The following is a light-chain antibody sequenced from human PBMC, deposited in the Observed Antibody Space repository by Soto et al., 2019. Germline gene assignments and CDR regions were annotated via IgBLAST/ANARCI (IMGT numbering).Light chain of an antibody. CDR1: SRDVGAYDY. CDR3: CSYADGSIYF. Sequence: QSALTQPASVSGSPGKSITISCTGTSRDVGAYDYVSWYLQYPDKAPQLLIYYVHHRPSGVSSRFSGSKSGNTASLTISGLQAEDEGDYYCCSYADGSIYFFGTGAQLTVL. J-gene: IGLJ1*01. V-gene: IGLV2-14*03. CDR2: YVH.